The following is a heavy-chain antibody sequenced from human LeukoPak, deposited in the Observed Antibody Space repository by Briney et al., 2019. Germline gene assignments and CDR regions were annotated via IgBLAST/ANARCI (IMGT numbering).Heavy chain of an antibody. CDR1: GFTFDDYG. J-gene: IGHJ4*02. Sequence: GGSLRLSCAASGFTFDDYGMSWVRQAPGKGLEWVSGINWNGGSTAYADSVKGRFTISRDNAKNSLYLEMNSLRAEDTALYYCARGSQSCYFDYWGQGTLVTVSS. CDR3: ARGSQSCYFDY. CDR2: INWNGGST. V-gene: IGHV3-20*04.